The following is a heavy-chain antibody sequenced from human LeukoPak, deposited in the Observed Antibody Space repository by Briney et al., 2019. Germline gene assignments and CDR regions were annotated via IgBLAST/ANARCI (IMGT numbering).Heavy chain of an antibody. J-gene: IGHJ6*03. V-gene: IGHV1-69*13. CDR2: IIPIFGTA. CDR1: GGTFSSYA. D-gene: IGHD5-12*01. CDR3: ARVGFSGFIQDYYYMDV. Sequence: SVKVSCKASGGTFSSYAISWVRQAPGQGLEWMGGIIPIFGTANYAQKFQGRVTITADESTSTAYMELSSLRSEDTAVYYCARVGFSGFIQDYYYMDVWGKGTTVTISS.